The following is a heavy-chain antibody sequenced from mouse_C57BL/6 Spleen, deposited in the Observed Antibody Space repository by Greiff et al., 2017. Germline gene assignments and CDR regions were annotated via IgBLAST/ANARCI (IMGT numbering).Heavy chain of an antibody. CDR2: IDPSDSYT. D-gene: IGHD1-1*01. CDR3: AKGDYYGSSLYYFDY. Sequence: VQLQQPGAELVKPGASVKLSCKASGYTFTSYWMQWVKQRPGQGLEWIGEIDPSDSYTNYNQKFKGKATLTVDTSSSTAYMQLSSLTSEDSAVYYCAKGDYYGSSLYYFDYWCQGTTLTVSS. J-gene: IGHJ2*01. V-gene: IGHV1-50*01. CDR1: GYTFTSYW.